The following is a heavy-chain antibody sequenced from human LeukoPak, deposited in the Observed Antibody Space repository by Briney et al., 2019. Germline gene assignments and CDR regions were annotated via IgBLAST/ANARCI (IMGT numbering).Heavy chain of an antibody. CDR1: GFTFSTYT. J-gene: IGHJ4*02. CDR2: ISYVASDGSNT. V-gene: IGHV3-30-3*01. D-gene: IGHD5-18*01. Sequence: GGSLRVSCAASGFTFSTYTIHWVRQAPGKGLEWVAVISYVASDGSNTYYADSVKGRFTVSRDNSKNTVYLQMNSLRPEDTAVYYCARGHGGNSYGYGIDYWGQGALVTVSS. CDR3: ARGHGGNSYGYGIDY.